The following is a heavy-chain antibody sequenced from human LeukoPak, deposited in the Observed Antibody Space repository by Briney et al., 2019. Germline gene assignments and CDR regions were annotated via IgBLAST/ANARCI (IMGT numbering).Heavy chain of an antibody. J-gene: IGHJ4*02. Sequence: GGSLRLSCAASGFTFSSYAMSWVRQAPGKGLEWVSAISGSGGSTYYADSVKGRFTISRDNSKNTLYLQMDSLRVEDTAVYFCAKHLWRDLLWFGEGYYFGYWGQGTLVTVSS. D-gene: IGHD3-10*01. CDR1: GFTFSSYA. V-gene: IGHV3-23*01. CDR2: ISGSGGST. CDR3: AKHLWRDLLWFGEGYYFGY.